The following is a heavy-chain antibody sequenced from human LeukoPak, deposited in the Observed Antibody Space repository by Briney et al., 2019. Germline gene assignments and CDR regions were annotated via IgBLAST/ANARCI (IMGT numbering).Heavy chain of an antibody. CDR1: GYTFTSYG. Sequence: ASVKVSCKASGYTFTSYGISWVRQAPGQGLEWMGGIIPIFGTANYAQKFQGRVTITADESTSTAYMELSSLRSEDTAVYYCARSYGSGSYYPMVYYYGMDVWGQGTTVTVSS. D-gene: IGHD3-10*01. J-gene: IGHJ6*02. CDR2: IIPIFGTA. CDR3: ARSYGSGSYYPMVYYYGMDV. V-gene: IGHV1-69*13.